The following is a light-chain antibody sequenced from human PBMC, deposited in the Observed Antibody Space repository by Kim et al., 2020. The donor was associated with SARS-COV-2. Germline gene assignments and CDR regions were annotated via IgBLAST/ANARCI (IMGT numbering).Light chain of an antibody. CDR1: QSVSSY. Sequence: LPPGERATLSCRASQSVSSYLAWYQQKPVHTPRLPIYDASNRATVTPPDFSGICPPTDFTLPSSSEEEDDVAYYYQQHRSNWPITFGQGTQLEIK. CDR3: QHRSNWPIT. CDR2: DAS. J-gene: IGKJ5*01. V-gene: IGKV3-11*01.